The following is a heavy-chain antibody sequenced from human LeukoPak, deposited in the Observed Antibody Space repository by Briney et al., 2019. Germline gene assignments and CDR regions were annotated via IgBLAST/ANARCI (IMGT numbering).Heavy chain of an antibody. J-gene: IGHJ4*02. D-gene: IGHD3-22*01. V-gene: IGHV3-23*01. CDR2: IRGSGGST. CDR1: GFTFSSYA. Sequence: GGSLRLSCAASGFTFSSYAISWVRQAPGKGLEWVSAIRGSGGSTYYTDSVKGRFTISRDNSKNTVSLQMNSLRAEDTAIYYCVFYYYDSSGYYGWGQGTLVTVSS. CDR3: VFYYYDSSGYYG.